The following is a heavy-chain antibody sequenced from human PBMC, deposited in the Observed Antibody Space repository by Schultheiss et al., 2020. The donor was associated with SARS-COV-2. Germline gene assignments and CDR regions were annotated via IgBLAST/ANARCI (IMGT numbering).Heavy chain of an antibody. J-gene: IGHJ4*02. Sequence: GGSLRLSCTASGFTFGDYAMSWFRQAPGKGLEWVSVIYSGGSTYYADSVKGRFTISRDNSKNTLYLQMNSLRAEDTAVYYCAKDHWCCNISCNTNYWGQGTLVTVSS. CDR3: AKDHWCCNISCNTNY. CDR2: IYSGGST. CDR1: GFTFGDYA. V-gene: IGHV3-23*03. D-gene: IGHD2/OR15-2a*01.